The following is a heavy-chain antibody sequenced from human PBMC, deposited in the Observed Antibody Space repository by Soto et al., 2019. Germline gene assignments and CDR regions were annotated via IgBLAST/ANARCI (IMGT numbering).Heavy chain of an antibody. CDR2: IYSGGST. D-gene: IGHD3-16*01. J-gene: IGHJ3*02. V-gene: IGHV3-53*04. CDR3: ARVLGDGVYEGGAFDI. CDR1: GFTVSSNY. Sequence: GESLKISCAASGFTVSSNYMSWVRQAPGKGLEWVSVIYSGGSTYYADSVKGRFTISRHNSKNTLYLQMNSLRAEDTAVYYCARVLGDGVYEGGAFDIWGQGTMVTVSS.